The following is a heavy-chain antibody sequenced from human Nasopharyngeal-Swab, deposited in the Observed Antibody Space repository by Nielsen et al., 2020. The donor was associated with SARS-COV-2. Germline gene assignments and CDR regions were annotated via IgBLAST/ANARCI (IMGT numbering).Heavy chain of an antibody. CDR3: ARDPDYGDFRYYYYGMDV. V-gene: IGHV1-18*01. CDR1: GYTFTSYG. Sequence: ASVKVSCKASGYTFTSYGISWVRQAPGQRLEWMGWISAYNGNTNYAQKLQGRVTMTTATSTSTAYMELRSLRSDDTAVYYCARDPDYGDFRYYYYGMDVWGQGTTVTVSS. J-gene: IGHJ6*02. D-gene: IGHD4-17*01. CDR2: ISAYNGNT.